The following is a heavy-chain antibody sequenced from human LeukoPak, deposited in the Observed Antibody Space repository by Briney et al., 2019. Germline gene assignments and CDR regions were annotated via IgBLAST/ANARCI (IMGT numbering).Heavy chain of an antibody. J-gene: IGHJ6*02. CDR2: ISYDGSNK. D-gene: IGHD3-3*01. CDR3: ARDLGDTSYYDFWSGYAPRNYYYYGMDV. V-gene: IGHV3-30-3*01. CDR1: GFTFSSYA. Sequence: GRSLRLSCAASGFTFSSYAMHWVRQAPGKGLEWVAVISYDGSNKYYADSVKGRFTISRDNSKNTLYLQMNSLRAEDTAVYYCARDLGDTSYYDFWSGYAPRNYYYYGMDVWGQGTTVTVSS.